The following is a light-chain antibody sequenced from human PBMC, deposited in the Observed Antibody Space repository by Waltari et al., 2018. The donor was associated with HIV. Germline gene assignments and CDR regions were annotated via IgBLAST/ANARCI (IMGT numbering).Light chain of an antibody. CDR1: NYIDKY. CDR3: QQSYSTLLYT. J-gene: IGKJ2*01. Sequence: DIQMPQFPPSLSASIGAGVAITCRATNYIDKYVNWYQLKLGKPPKLLIFAASSLQNGASSRFIGGGFGTDFTLAISDLHSEDAGTYFCQQSYSTLLYTFGQGTKLEI. V-gene: IGKV1-39*01. CDR2: AAS.